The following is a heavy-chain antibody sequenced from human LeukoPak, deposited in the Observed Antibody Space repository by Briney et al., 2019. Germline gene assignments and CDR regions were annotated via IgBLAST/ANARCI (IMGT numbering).Heavy chain of an antibody. V-gene: IGHV4-59*11. CDR2: IYSTGSA. CDR3: AIWGNAFDI. Sequence: SETLSLTCTVSGGSISSHYWNWVRQPPGKGLEWIGFIYSTGSANYNASLKSRVIMSVDTSKSQFSLNLRSVTAADTAVYYCAIWGNAFDIWGQATMVTASS. D-gene: IGHD3-16*01. CDR1: GGSISSHY. J-gene: IGHJ3*02.